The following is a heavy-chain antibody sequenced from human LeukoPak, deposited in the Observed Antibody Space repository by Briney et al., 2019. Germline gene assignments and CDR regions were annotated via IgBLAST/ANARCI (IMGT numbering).Heavy chain of an antibody. CDR1: GFTFSSYW. V-gene: IGHV3-7*01. CDR3: ARETTAAAAGRPEINWFDP. CDR2: IKQDGSEK. D-gene: IGHD6-13*01. J-gene: IGHJ5*02. Sequence: GGSLRPSCAASGFTFSSYWMSWVRQAPGKGLEWVANIKQDGSEKYYVDSVKGRFTISRDNAKNPLYLQMNSLRAEDTAVYYCARETTAAAAGRPEINWFDPWGQGTLVTVSS.